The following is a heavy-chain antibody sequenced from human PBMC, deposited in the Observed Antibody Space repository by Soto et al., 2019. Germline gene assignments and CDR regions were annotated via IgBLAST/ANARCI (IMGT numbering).Heavy chain of an antibody. Sequence: PSEILSLTCAVSGYSISSGYYWGWIRQPPGKGLEWIGSIYHSGSTYYNPSLKSRVTISVDTSKNQFSLKLSSVTAADTAVYYCARGGDYYYGKDVWGQGTTVTVSS. CDR3: ARGGDYYYGKDV. J-gene: IGHJ6*02. D-gene: IGHD3-16*01. CDR1: GYSISSGYY. V-gene: IGHV4-38-2*01. CDR2: IYHSGST.